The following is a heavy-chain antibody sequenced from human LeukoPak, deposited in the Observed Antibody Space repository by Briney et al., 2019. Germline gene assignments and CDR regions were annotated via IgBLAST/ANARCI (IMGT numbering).Heavy chain of an antibody. V-gene: IGHV1-8*02. D-gene: IGHD3-9*01. CDR1: GYTFTGYY. J-gene: IGHJ6*02. CDR2: MNPNSGNT. Sequence: ASVKVSCKASGYTFTGYYMHWVRQAPGQGLEWMGWMNPNSGNTGYAQKFQGRVTMTRNTSISTAYMELSSLRSEDTAVYYCARGPGKLRYFDYYYYGMDVWGQGTTVTVSS. CDR3: ARGPGKLRYFDYYYYGMDV.